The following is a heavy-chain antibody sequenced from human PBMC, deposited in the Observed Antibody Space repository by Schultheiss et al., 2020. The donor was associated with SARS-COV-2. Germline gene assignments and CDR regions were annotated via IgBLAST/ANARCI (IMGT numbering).Heavy chain of an antibody. CDR1: GGSISSSSYY. CDR2: IYYSGST. Sequence: SETLSLTCTVSGGSISSSSYYWGWIRQPPGKGLEWIGSIYYSGSTYYNPSLKSLVTISVDTSKNQFSLKLSSVTAADTAVYYCARGDSSSLDYWGQGTLVTVSS. CDR3: ARGDSSSLDY. V-gene: IGHV4-39*07. D-gene: IGHD6-13*01. J-gene: IGHJ4*02.